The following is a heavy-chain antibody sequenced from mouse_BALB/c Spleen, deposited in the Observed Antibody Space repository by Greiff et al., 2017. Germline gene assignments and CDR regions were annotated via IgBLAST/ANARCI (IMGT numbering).Heavy chain of an antibody. CDR1: GFNIKDTY. CDR2: IDPANGNT. Sequence: EVQLQQSGAELVKPGASVKLSCTASGFNIKDTYMHWVKQRPEQGLEWIGRIDPANGNTKYDPKFQGKATITADTSSNTAYLQLSSLTSEDTAVYYCARHYYGFSWFAYWGQGTLVTVSA. D-gene: IGHD1-2*01. V-gene: IGHV14-3*02. J-gene: IGHJ3*01. CDR3: ARHYYGFSWFAY.